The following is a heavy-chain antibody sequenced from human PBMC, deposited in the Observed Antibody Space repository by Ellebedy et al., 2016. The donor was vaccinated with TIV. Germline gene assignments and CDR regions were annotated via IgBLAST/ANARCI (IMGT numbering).Heavy chain of an antibody. CDR3: ARVFGYSYVQFDY. Sequence: SETLSLTCTVSGGPITNYIWSWIRQAPGKGLEWIGYIYYSGSTNYNPSLKSRVTISVDSSKNQFSLKVTSVTAADTAVYYCARVFGYSYVQFDYWGQGALVTVSS. CDR1: GGPITNYI. CDR2: IYYSGST. V-gene: IGHV4-59*01. D-gene: IGHD5-18*01. J-gene: IGHJ4*02.